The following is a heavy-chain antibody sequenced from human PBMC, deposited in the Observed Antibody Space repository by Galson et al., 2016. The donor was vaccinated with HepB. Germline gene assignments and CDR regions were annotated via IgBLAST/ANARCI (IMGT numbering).Heavy chain of an antibody. CDR2: IIPIFGAA. CDR1: GDTFSSYA. Sequence: SVKVSCKASGDTFSSYAISWVRQAPGQGLEWVGGIIPIFGAAIYAQSFQGRVTITADESTSTSYMEVRSLTSEDTATYYCARARYSDSWNADYWGQGTPVSVSS. V-gene: IGHV1-69*13. CDR3: ARARYSDSWNADY. D-gene: IGHD1-1*01. J-gene: IGHJ4*01.